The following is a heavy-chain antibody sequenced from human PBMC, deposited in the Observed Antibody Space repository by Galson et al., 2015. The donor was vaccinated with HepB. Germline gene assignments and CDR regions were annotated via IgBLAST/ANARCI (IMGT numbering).Heavy chain of an antibody. Sequence: SLRLSCAASGFTFSSYGMHWVRRAPGKGLEWMGVIWYDGSNKYYADSVKGRFTISRDNSKNTLFLQMNSLRVEDTGIYYCARDRGFHSDSPAYWGQGTVVIVS. D-gene: IGHD1-26*01. CDR1: GFTFSSYG. V-gene: IGHV3-33*01. CDR3: ARDRGFHSDSPAY. J-gene: IGHJ4*02. CDR2: IWYDGSNK.